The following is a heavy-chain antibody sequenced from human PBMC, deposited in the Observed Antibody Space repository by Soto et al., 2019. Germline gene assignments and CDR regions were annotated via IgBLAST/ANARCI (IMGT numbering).Heavy chain of an antibody. CDR2: SIPVLGTT. D-gene: IGHD3-16*01. J-gene: IGHJ4*02. CDR3: ARARSERERSSDVWGGSFDS. CDR1: GGAFSSFD. Sequence: QVQLVQSGAEVKKPGSSVKVSCKASGGAFSSFDIRWVRQAPGLGLEWMGGSIPVLGTTSYAQKFQGRIKMTADASTRTAPMELASLRPDDTAIYYWARARSERERSSDVWGGSFDSWGQGTLVTVSS. V-gene: IGHV1-69*01.